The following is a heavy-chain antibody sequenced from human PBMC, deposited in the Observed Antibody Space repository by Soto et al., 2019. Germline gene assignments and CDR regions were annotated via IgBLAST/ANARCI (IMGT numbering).Heavy chain of an antibody. Sequence: SETLSLTCAVYGGSFSCYYWSWIRQPPGKGLEWIGEINHSGSTNYNPSLKSRVTISVDTSKNQFSLKLSSVTAADTAVYYCARSVTVTYLSYYYYGMDVWGQGTTVTVSS. CDR1: GGSFSCYY. D-gene: IGHD4-17*01. J-gene: IGHJ6*02. CDR2: INHSGST. V-gene: IGHV4-34*01. CDR3: ARSVTVTYLSYYYYGMDV.